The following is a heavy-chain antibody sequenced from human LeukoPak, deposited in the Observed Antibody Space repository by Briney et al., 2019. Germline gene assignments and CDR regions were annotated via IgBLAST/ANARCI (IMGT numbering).Heavy chain of an antibody. CDR3: AKDHPPYCSGTSCYPFDY. D-gene: IGHD2-2*01. V-gene: IGHV3-48*01. CDR2: ISSSGSII. CDR1: GFTFSSYW. Sequence: PGGSLRLSCAASGFTFSSYWMSWVRQAPGKGLEWVSYISSSGSIIYYADSVKGRFTISRDNAKSSLYLQMNSLRAEDSAVYYCAKDHPPYCSGTSCYPFDYWGQGTLVTVSS. J-gene: IGHJ4*02.